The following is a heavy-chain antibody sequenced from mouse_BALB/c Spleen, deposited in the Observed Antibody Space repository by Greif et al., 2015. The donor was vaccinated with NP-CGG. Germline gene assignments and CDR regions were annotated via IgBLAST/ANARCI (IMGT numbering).Heavy chain of an antibody. V-gene: IGHV1S81*02. CDR3: ARGSWFDY. CDR2: INPSNGRT. CDR1: GYTFTSYW. J-gene: IGHJ2*01. Sequence: VQLQQSGAELVKPGASVKLSCKASGYTFTSYWMHWVKQRPGQGLEWIGEINPSNGRTNYNEKSKSKATLTVDKSSSTAYMQLSSLTSEDSAVYYCARGSWFDYWGQGTTLTVSS.